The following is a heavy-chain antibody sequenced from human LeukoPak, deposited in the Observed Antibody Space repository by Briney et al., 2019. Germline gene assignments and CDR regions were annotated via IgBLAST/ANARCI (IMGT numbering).Heavy chain of an antibody. Sequence: SETLSLTCTVSGGSVSSGSYYWSWIRQPPGKGLEWIGYIYYSGSTNYNPSLKSRVTISVDTSKNQFSLKLSSVTAADTAVYYCARARSSSGWYGNFQHWGQGTLVAVSS. D-gene: IGHD6-19*01. J-gene: IGHJ1*01. CDR3: ARARSSSGWYGNFQH. V-gene: IGHV4-61*01. CDR2: IYYSGST. CDR1: GGSVSSGSYY.